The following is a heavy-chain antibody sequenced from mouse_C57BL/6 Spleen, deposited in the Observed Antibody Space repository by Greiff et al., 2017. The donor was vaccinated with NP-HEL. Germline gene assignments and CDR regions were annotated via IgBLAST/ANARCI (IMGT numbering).Heavy chain of an antibody. CDR2: IYPGHGGT. J-gene: IGHJ2*01. V-gene: IGHV1-82*01. Sequence: QVQLQQPGPELVKPGASVKISCKASGYAFSSSWMNWVKQRPGKGLEWIGRIYPGHGGTNYNGKFKGKATLTAAKSSRTASMPLSSLTSEDSAVYFSARSGYRDYFDYWGKGTTLTVSS. CDR1: GYAFSSSW. D-gene: IGHD2-14*01. CDR3: ARSGYRDYFDY.